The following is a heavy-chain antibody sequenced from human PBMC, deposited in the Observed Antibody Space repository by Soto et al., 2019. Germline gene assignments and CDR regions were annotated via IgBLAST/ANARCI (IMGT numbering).Heavy chain of an antibody. CDR1: GLTFSSYA. Sequence: GGSLRLSCAASGLTFSSYAMSWVRQAPGKGLEWVSAISGSGGSTYYADSVKGRFTISRDNSKNTLYLQMNSLRAEDTAVYYCAKDRIAARPSPYGMDVWGQGTTVTVSS. D-gene: IGHD6-6*01. J-gene: IGHJ6*02. CDR2: ISGSGGST. CDR3: AKDRIAARPSPYGMDV. V-gene: IGHV3-23*01.